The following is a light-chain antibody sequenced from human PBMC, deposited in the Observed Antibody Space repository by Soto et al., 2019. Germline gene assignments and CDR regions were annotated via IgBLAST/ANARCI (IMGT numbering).Light chain of an antibody. CDR1: QSVSSN. CDR3: QQYHNWPTWT. CDR2: GAS. Sequence: EVVMTQSPTTLSVSPGERATLSCRASQSVSSNLAWYQQKPGQAPRLLIYGASTRATGIAARFSGSGSGTEFTLIIISLQSEDFALYYCQQYHNWPTWTFGQGTKVEIK. V-gene: IGKV3-15*01. J-gene: IGKJ1*01.